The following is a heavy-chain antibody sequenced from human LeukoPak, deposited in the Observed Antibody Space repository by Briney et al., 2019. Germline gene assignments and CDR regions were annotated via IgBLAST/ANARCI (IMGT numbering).Heavy chain of an antibody. Sequence: SQTLSLTCPVSGGSISRSDYYWSWIRQPPGKGLEWIGYIYYSGSTYYNPSLKSRVTISVDTSKNQFSLKLSSVTAADTAVYYCARYCSSTSCSNGGFDYWGQGTLVTVSS. CDR1: GGSISRSDYY. CDR3: ARYCSSTSCSNGGFDY. CDR2: IYYSGST. J-gene: IGHJ4*02. V-gene: IGHV4-30-4*01. D-gene: IGHD2-2*01.